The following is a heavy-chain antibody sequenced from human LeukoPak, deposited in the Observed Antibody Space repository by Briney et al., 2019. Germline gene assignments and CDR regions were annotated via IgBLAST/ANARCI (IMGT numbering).Heavy chain of an antibody. D-gene: IGHD6-13*01. CDR2: IIPIFGTA. CDR3: ARGGIAAPQRGDY. V-gene: IGHV1-69*13. J-gene: IGHJ4*02. Sequence: SVKVSCNASGGTFSSYAISWVRQAPGQGLEWMGGIIPIFGTANYAQKFQGRVTITADESTSTAYMELSSLRSEDTAVYYCARGGIAAPQRGDYWGQGTLVTVSS. CDR1: GGTFSSYA.